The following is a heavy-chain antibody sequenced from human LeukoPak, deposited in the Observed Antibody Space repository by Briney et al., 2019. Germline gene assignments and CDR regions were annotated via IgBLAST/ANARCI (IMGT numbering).Heavy chain of an antibody. D-gene: IGHD6-19*01. V-gene: IGHV1-18*01. CDR2: ISAYNGYT. J-gene: IGHJ4*02. CDR1: GYTVTSYG. Sequence: GASVKVSCKATGYTVTSYGISWVRQAPGQGPEWMGWISAYNGYTNYARKFQGRVTMTTDTSTNTAYMELRSLRSDDTAVYYCARNGSGWYFLDYWGQGTLVTVSS. CDR3: ARNGSGWYFLDY.